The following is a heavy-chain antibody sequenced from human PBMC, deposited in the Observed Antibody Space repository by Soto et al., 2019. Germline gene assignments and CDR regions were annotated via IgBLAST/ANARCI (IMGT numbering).Heavy chain of an antibody. Sequence: QVQLQESGPGLVKPSQTLSLTCTVSGGSISSGYYYWSWIRQPPGEGLEWIGYIYHSGKTYYNPSLKSRLTLSVDTSKNQLSLKLTSVTAADTAVYYCARYGGYFIDYWGQGTLVTVSS. CDR1: GGSISSGYYY. CDR2: IYHSGKT. V-gene: IGHV4-30-4*01. J-gene: IGHJ4*02. D-gene: IGHD3-22*01. CDR3: ARYGGYFIDY.